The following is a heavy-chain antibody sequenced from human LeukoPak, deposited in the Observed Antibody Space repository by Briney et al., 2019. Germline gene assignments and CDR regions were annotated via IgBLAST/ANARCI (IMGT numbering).Heavy chain of an antibody. D-gene: IGHD6-13*01. CDR3: ASAAGTQDYYYGMDV. V-gene: IGHV4-31*03. CDR2: IYYSGST. CDR1: GGSISGGGYY. J-gene: IGHJ6*02. Sequence: SETLSLTCTVSGGSISGGGYYWSWIHQHPGKGLEWIGYIYYSGSTYYNPSLKSRVTISVDTSKDQFALKLSSVTAADTAVYYCASAAGTQDYYYGMDVWGQGTTVNVSS.